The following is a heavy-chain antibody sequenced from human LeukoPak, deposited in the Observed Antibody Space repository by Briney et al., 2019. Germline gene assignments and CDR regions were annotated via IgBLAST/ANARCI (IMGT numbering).Heavy chain of an antibody. J-gene: IGHJ6*03. Sequence: GGSLRLSCAASGFTFSTYSMNWVRQAPGKGLEWVSALSDSGGSTFYADSVKGRFTISRDNSKNTLYLQINSLRAEDTAVYYCAKGGAVSSKSITMIRGTRRYYYYMDVWGKGTTVTISS. CDR1: GFTFSTYS. CDR3: AKGGAVSSKSITMIRGTRRYYYYMDV. V-gene: IGHV3-23*01. CDR2: LSDSGGST. D-gene: IGHD3-10*01.